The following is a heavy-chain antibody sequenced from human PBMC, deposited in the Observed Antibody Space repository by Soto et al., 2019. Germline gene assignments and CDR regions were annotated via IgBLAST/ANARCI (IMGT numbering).Heavy chain of an antibody. CDR3: ARDRGSSGWSDAFDI. J-gene: IGHJ3*02. V-gene: IGHV3-48*03. CDR2: ISSSGSTI. Sequence: EVQLVESGGGLVQPGGSLRLSCAASGFTFSSYEMNWVRQAPGKGLEWVSYISSSGSTIYYADSVKGRFTISRDNAKNSLYLQMNSLRAEDTAVYYCARDRGSSGWSDAFDIWGQGTMVTVSS. CDR1: GFTFSSYE. D-gene: IGHD6-19*01.